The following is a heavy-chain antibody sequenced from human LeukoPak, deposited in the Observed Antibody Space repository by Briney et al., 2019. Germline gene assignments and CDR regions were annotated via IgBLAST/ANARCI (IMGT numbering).Heavy chain of an antibody. Sequence: SQTLSLTCTVSGGSISSGGYYWSWIRQHPGKGLEWIGYIYYSGSTYYNPSLKSRVTISVDTSKNQFSLKLSSVTAADTAVYYCARDDGSPAAARSGGFDPWGQGTLVTVSS. CDR2: IYYSGST. V-gene: IGHV4-31*03. CDR3: ARDDGSPAAARSGGFDP. D-gene: IGHD6-13*01. CDR1: GGSISSGGYY. J-gene: IGHJ5*02.